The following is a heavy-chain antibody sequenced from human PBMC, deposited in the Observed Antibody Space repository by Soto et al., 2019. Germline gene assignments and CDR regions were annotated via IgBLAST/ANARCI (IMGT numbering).Heavy chain of an antibody. D-gene: IGHD1-7*01. CDR1: GGSFSGFY. CDR3: AKRPGTTRKSNTGNWFDP. J-gene: IGHJ5*02. CDR2: IDHSGNT. V-gene: IGHV4-34*01. Sequence: SETLSLTCAVYGGSFSGFYWNWIRQPPGQGLEWIGEIDHSGNTNYNPSLKRRVSISIDTSKNHFSLKLRSVTAADTAVYYCAKRPGTTRKSNTGNWFDPWGQGALVTVSS.